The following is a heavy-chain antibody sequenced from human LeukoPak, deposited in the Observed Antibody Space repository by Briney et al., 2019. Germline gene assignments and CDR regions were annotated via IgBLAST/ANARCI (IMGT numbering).Heavy chain of an antibody. Sequence: GESLKISGKAYGYSFPSHWIGWVRETPGKGLEWMGMIYPRDSDTKYSPSFQGQVSFSVDKSTNTAYLQWRSLKASDTAMYYCARRVFGEIALGRVTQNWFDPWGQGTLVTVSS. V-gene: IGHV5-51*01. CDR2: IYPRDSDT. CDR3: ARRVFGEIALGRVTQNWFDP. J-gene: IGHJ5*02. D-gene: IGHD3-16*01. CDR1: GYSFPSHW.